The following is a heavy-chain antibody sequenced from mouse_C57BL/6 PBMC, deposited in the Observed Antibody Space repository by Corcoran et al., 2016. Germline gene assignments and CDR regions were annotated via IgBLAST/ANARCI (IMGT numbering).Heavy chain of an antibody. CDR2: IYPRSGNT. J-gene: IGHJ4*01. CDR1: GYTFTSYG. Sequence: QVQLQQSGAELARPGASVKLSCKASGYTFTSYGISWVKQRTGQGLEWIGEIYPRSGNTYYNEKFKGKATLTADKSSSTAYMELRSLTSEDSAVYFCAIRNYALYYYAMDYWGQGTSVTVSS. V-gene: IGHV1-81*01. CDR3: AIRNYALYYYAMDY. D-gene: IGHD2-1*01.